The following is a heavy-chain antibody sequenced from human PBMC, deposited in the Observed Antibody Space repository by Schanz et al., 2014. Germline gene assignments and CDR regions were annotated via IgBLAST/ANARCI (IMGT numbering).Heavy chain of an antibody. CDR3: AKDSTHIDIVLVPTAIDY. Sequence: QVQLVESGGGVGQPGRSLRLSCAASGFTFSSYGMHWVRQAPGKGLEWVAAMSYDGSIKYYGDSVKGRFTISRDNSKNTLYLHMNTLRSEDTAVYYCAKDSTHIDIVLVPTAIDYWGQGTLVTVSS. CDR2: MSYDGSIK. V-gene: IGHV3-30*18. J-gene: IGHJ4*02. CDR1: GFTFSSYG. D-gene: IGHD2-2*01.